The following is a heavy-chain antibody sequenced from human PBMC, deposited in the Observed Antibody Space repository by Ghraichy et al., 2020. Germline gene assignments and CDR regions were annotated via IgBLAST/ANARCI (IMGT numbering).Heavy chain of an antibody. CDR3: ASSWGDLHPADY. V-gene: IGHV3-21*01. Sequence: GGSLRLSCAASGFTFSSYSMNWVRQAPGKGLEWVSSISSSSSYIYYADSVKGRFTISRDNAKNSLYLQMNSLRAEDTAVYYCASSWGDLHPADYWGQGTLVTVSS. J-gene: IGHJ4*02. CDR2: ISSSSSYI. CDR1: GFTFSSYS. D-gene: IGHD2-21*02.